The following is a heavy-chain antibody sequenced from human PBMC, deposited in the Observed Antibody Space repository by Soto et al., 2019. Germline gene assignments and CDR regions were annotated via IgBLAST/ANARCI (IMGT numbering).Heavy chain of an antibody. CDR3: ARTSAAGKYYYGMDV. J-gene: IGHJ6*02. CDR2: IYPGDSDT. Sequence: PGESLKISCKGSGYSFTSYWIGWVRQMPGKGLEWMGIIYPGDSDTRYSPSFQGQVTISADKSISTAYLQWSSLKASDTAMYYYARTSAAGKYYYGMDVWGQGTTVTV. CDR1: GYSFTSYW. D-gene: IGHD6-13*01. V-gene: IGHV5-51*01.